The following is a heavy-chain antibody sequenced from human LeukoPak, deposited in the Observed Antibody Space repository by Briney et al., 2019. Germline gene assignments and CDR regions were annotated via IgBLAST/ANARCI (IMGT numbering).Heavy chain of an antibody. CDR2: INSDGSST. J-gene: IGHJ4*02. D-gene: IGHD6-19*01. Sequence: GGSLRLSCAASGFTFSTSWMQWVRQAPGKGLVWVSRINSDGSSTNYADSVKGRFTISRDNAKNTLYLQMNSLRVEDTAVYYCIHYSSGWYGFDYWGQGTLVTVSS. V-gene: IGHV3-74*01. CDR3: IHYSSGWYGFDY. CDR1: GFTFSTSW.